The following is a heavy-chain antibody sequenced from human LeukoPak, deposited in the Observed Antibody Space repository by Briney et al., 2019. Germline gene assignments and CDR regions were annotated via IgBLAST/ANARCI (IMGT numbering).Heavy chain of an antibody. J-gene: IGHJ4*02. D-gene: IGHD3-10*01. CDR2: ISAYNGNT. CDR3: AREKYYYGSGSYPFDY. V-gene: IGHV1-18*01. CDR1: GYSFSTYG. Sequence: GSSVNVSCKVSGYSFSTYGFSWVRQAPGQGLEWMGWISAYNGNTNYARKLQGRVTMTTDTSTSTAYMELRSLRSDDTAVYYCAREKYYYGSGSYPFDYWGQGTLVTVSS.